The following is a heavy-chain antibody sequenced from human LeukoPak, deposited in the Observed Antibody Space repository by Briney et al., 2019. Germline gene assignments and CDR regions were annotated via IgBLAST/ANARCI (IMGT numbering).Heavy chain of an antibody. CDR1: GYTFTSYD. D-gene: IGHD1-1*01. CDR2: LNPKSDIT. J-gene: IGHJ5*02. Sequence: ASVKVSCMASGYTFTSYDINWVRQATGQGREWMGWLNPKSDITGYAQKFQGRVTITRNTSISTAYMELSSLRSEDTAVYYCARGRTTGTTRYWFDPWGQGTLVTVSS. V-gene: IGHV1-8*01. CDR3: ARGRTTGTTRYWFDP.